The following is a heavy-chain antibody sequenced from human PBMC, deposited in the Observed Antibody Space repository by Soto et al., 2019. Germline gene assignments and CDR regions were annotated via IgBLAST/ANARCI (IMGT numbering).Heavy chain of an antibody. J-gene: IGHJ3*02. V-gene: IGHV3-30*18. D-gene: IGHD5-18*01. Sequence: GGSLRLSCAASGFTFSSYGMHWVRQAPGKGLEWVAVISYDGSNKYYADSVKGRFTISRDNSKNTLYLQMNSLRAEDTAVYYCAKEDRILPLHDAFDIWGQGTMVTVSS. CDR2: ISYDGSNK. CDR1: GFTFSSYG. CDR3: AKEDRILPLHDAFDI.